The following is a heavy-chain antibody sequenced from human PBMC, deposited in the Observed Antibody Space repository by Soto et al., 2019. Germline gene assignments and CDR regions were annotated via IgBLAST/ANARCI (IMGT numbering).Heavy chain of an antibody. CDR3: AQLVVAGITYSFDS. Sequence: QITLKESGPTLVKPTQTLTLTGTFSGFSLSTSGVGVGWIRQPPGKALEWLTFIYWDDDKQNSPFLKSRLIITNDPSKILVVLTTPNMDPVPTAPYFGAQLVVAGITYSFDSWGQGTLVTVSS. D-gene: IGHD3-10*01. V-gene: IGHV2-5*02. CDR2: IYWDDDK. J-gene: IGHJ4*02. CDR1: GFSLSTSGVG.